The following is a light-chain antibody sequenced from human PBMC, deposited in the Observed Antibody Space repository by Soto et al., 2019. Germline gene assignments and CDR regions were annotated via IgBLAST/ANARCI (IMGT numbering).Light chain of an antibody. V-gene: IGKV3-11*01. CDR1: QSVSSF. CDR2: DAS. Sequence: EIVLTQSPATLSLSPGERATLSCRASQSVSSFLAWYQQKPGQTPRLLIYDASKRATRIPVRFSGSESGTDFTLTIGSLEPKDFAVYYCPLLTNCPPALSFGGGTMVEF. CDR3: PLLTNCPPALS. J-gene: IGKJ4*01.